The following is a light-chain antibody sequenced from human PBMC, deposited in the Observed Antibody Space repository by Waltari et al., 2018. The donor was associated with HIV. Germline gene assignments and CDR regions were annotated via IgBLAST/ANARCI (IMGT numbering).Light chain of an antibody. Sequence: QSALTQPRSVSGSPGQSVTISCTGTSSDVGGYNYVSWYQQHPGKAPKFMIYDVSKRPYGVPDRFSGSTAGNTASLTISGLQAEDEADYYCCSYAGNYTFVFGGGTKLTVL. V-gene: IGLV2-11*01. J-gene: IGLJ2*01. CDR3: CSYAGNYTFV. CDR1: SSDVGGYNY. CDR2: DVS.